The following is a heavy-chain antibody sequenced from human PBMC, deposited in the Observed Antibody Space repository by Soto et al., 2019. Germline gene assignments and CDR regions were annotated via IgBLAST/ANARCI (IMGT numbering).Heavy chain of an antibody. J-gene: IGHJ3*02. CDR2: IVSDGSAK. D-gene: IGHD1-1*01. CDR1: GFPFSTYG. CDR3: ARDDAFGNENGFDI. Sequence: QVQLVESGGGVVLPGTSLRLSCAVSGFPFSTYGFHWVRQPPGKGLEWVAVIVSDGSAKYHADSVEGRFTISRDNSKDTLYLQMNSLRAEDTAVYYCARDDAFGNENGFDIWGQGTMVTVSS. V-gene: IGHV3-33*01.